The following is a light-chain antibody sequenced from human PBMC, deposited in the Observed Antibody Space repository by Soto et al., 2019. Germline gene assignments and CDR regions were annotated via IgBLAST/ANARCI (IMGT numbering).Light chain of an antibody. CDR1: SIDVGSYNL. J-gene: IGLJ2*01. Sequence: QSVLTQPASVSGSPGQSITISCTGTSIDVGSYNLVSWYQHHPGKAPKLMIFEGNKRPSGVSNRFSGSKSGNTASLTISGLQAEDEAAYYCCSYAGSHTVGLFGGGTKLTVL. CDR3: CSYAGSHTVGL. CDR2: EGN. V-gene: IGLV2-23*01.